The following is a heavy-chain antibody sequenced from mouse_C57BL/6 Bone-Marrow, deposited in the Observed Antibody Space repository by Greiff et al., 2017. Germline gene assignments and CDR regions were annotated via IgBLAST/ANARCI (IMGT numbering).Heavy chain of an antibody. CDR3: ARSPPYYSNYHYYAMDY. V-gene: IGHV8-12*01. CDR1: GFSLSTSGMG. Sequence: LKESGPGILQSSQTLSLTCSFSGFSLSTSGMGVSWIRQPSGKGLEWLAHIYWDDDKRYNPSLKSRLTISKDTSRNQVFLKITSVDTADTATYYCARSPPYYSNYHYYAMDYWGQGTSVTVSS. CDR2: IYWDDDK. D-gene: IGHD2-5*01. J-gene: IGHJ4*01.